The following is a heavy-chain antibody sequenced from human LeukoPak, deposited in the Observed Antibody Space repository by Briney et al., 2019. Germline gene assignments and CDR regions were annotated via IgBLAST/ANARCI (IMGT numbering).Heavy chain of an antibody. CDR1: GFTFSSYG. CDR3: AKDQYYYGSGSYYKDY. Sequence: GGSLRLSCAASGFTFSSYGMHWVRQAPGKGLEWVAFIRYDGSNKYYADSVKGRFTISRDNSKNTLYLQMNSLRAEDTAVYYCAKDQYYYGSGSYYKDYWGQGTLVTVSS. J-gene: IGHJ4*02. V-gene: IGHV3-30*02. D-gene: IGHD3-10*01. CDR2: IRYDGSNK.